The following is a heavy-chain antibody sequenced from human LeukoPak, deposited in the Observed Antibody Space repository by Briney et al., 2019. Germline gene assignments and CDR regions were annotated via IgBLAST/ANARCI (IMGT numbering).Heavy chain of an antibody. J-gene: IGHJ6*01. CDR3: ARWVDYFRVMDV. CDR1: GYSFTTYW. CDR2: IDPSDSYT. V-gene: IGHV5-10-1*01. D-gene: IGHD3-10*02. Sequence: GESLRISCKGSGYSFTTYWSSWVRQMPGKGLEWMGMIDPSDSYTTSSPSFRGHFTISADKSISTAYLQWSSVRASDTAMYYCARWVDYFRVMDVWGEGTTVTVSS.